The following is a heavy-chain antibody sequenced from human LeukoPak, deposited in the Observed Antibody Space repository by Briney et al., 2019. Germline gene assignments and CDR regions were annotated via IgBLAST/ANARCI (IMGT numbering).Heavy chain of an antibody. CDR2: ISGSRITI. CDR3: ARLDYSDSSYYDAFDI. Sequence: PGGSLRLSCTASGFTFNNYGMNWVRQAPGKGLEWVSYISGSRITIHYADSVKGRFIIPRDNAKNSLNLQMNSLRAEDTAIYYCARLDYSDSSYYDAFDIWGQGTTVTVSS. J-gene: IGHJ3*02. V-gene: IGHV3-48*04. D-gene: IGHD3-22*01. CDR1: GFTFNNYG.